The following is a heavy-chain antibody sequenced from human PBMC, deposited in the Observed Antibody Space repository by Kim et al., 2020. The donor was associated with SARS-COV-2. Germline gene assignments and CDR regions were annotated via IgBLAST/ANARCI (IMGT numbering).Heavy chain of an antibody. D-gene: IGHD3-10*01. CDR2: ISSSSSYI. CDR3: ARIDGSGTYTIYY. Sequence: GGSLRLSCAASGFRFSGYVMDWVRQAPGKGLEWVSSISSSSSYIYYADAVKGRFTISRDNAKNSLYLQMDSLRAEDTAIYFCARIDGSGTYTIYYWGQGTLVTVSS. CDR1: GFRFSGYV. J-gene: IGHJ4*02. V-gene: IGHV3-21*01.